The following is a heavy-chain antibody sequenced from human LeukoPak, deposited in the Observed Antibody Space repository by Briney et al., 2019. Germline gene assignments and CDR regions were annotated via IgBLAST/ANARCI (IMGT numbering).Heavy chain of an antibody. Sequence: GGSLRLSCAASGFNFSTYAMNWVRQAPGKGLEWVSLIRGSSDSTYYADSVKGRFTISRDNSKNTLYLQLNSLRAEDTAVYYCARDVGWELLFDYWGQGTLVTVSS. J-gene: IGHJ4*02. D-gene: IGHD1-26*01. CDR1: GFNFSTYA. CDR3: ARDVGWELLFDY. CDR2: IRGSSDST. V-gene: IGHV3-23*01.